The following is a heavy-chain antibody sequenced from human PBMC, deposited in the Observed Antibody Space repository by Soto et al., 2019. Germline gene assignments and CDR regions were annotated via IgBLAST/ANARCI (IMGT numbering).Heavy chain of an antibody. Sequence: EVQLVESGGGLVQPGGSLRLSCAASGFTFSSYWMHWVRQAPGKGLVGVAHINSDGSNTDYADSVKGRFTISRDNAKNTLHLQMNTLRAEDTAVYYCASLSGLHDSSGVDWGQGTLVTVAS. CDR1: GFTFSSYW. D-gene: IGHD3-22*01. CDR3: ASLSGLHDSSGVD. CDR2: INSDGSNT. V-gene: IGHV3-74*01. J-gene: IGHJ1*01.